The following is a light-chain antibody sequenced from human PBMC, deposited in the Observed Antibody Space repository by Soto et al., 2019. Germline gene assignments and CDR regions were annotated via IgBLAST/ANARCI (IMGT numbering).Light chain of an antibody. V-gene: IGKV4-1*01. CDR1: QSLLYNSNNENY. J-gene: IGKJ2*01. CDR2: WAS. Sequence: DIVMTQSPDSLAVSLGEMATIHCKSSQSLLYNSNNENYLAWYQQKPGQPPRLLIYWASNRASGVPDRFSGSGSGTDFSLTVNNLQAEDVATYHCQQYYTSPTTFGQGTRLEMK. CDR3: QQYYTSPTT.